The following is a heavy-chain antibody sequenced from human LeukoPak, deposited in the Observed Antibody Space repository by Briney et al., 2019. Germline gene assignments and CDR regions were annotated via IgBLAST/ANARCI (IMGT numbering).Heavy chain of an antibody. CDR3: ARQSHYDFWSGFQSYNWFDP. D-gene: IGHD3-3*01. J-gene: IGHJ5*02. Sequence: GGSLRLSCAASGFTFDDYGMSWVRQAPGKGLGWVSGINWNGGSTGYADSVKGRFTISRDNAKNSLYLQMNSLRAEDTALYYCARQSHYDFWSGFQSYNWFDPWGQGTLVTVFS. CDR2: INWNGGST. V-gene: IGHV3-20*04. CDR1: GFTFDDYG.